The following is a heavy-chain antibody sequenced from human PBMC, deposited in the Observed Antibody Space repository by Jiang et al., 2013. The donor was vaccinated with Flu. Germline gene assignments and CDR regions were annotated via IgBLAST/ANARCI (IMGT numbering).Heavy chain of an antibody. Sequence: QLVESGAEVKKPGASVLVSCKASGYTFTGYYIHWVRQAPGQGLEWMGWINPNSGGTNYAQKFQGRVTMTRDTSITTAYMELSRLTFDDTAVYYCARDYGSGTYYRTLVRAFIDSWGQGTLVTVSS. J-gene: IGHJ4*02. D-gene: IGHD3-10*01. CDR2: INPNSGGT. V-gene: IGHV1-2*02. CDR3: ARDYGSGTYYRTLVRAFIDS. CDR1: GYTFTGYY.